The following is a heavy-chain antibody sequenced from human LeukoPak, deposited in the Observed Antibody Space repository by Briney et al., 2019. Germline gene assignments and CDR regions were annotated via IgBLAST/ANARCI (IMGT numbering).Heavy chain of an antibody. CDR2: ISGSGGST. V-gene: IGHV3-23*01. CDR3: AKVGYSSSRSDY. D-gene: IGHD6-19*01. J-gene: IGHJ4*02. Sequence: GGSLRLSCAASGFTFRSYAMSWVRQAPGKGLEWVAAISGSGGSTYYADSVKGRFTISRDNSKNTLYLQMNSLRAEDTAVYYCAKVGYSSSRSDYWGQGTLVTVSS. CDR1: GFTFRSYA.